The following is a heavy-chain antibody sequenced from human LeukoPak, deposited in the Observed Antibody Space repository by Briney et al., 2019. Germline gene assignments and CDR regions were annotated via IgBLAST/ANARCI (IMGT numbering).Heavy chain of an antibody. Sequence: SETLSLTCTVSGASINSDTYYWGWIRQPPGKGLEWIGTHSHSGSAYYNPSLRSRITMSLDTSENQLPLKLYSVTAADTAIYYCARRHSATLLWFGELSWWFDPWGQGTLVTVSS. V-gene: IGHV4-39*06. J-gene: IGHJ5*02. CDR2: HSHSGSA. D-gene: IGHD3-10*01. CDR1: GASINSDTYY. CDR3: ARRHSATLLWFGELSWWFDP.